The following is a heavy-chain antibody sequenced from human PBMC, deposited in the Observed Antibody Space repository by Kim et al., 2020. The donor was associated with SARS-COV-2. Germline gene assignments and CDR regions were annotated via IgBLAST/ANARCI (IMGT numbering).Heavy chain of an antibody. CDR2: IYYSGST. V-gene: IGHV4-59*08. J-gene: IGHJ2*01. CDR1: GGSISSYY. Sequence: SETLSLTCTVSGGSISSYYWSWIRQPPGKGLEWIGYIYYSGSTNYNPSLKSRVTISVDTSKNQFSLKLSSVTAADAAVYYCARQGGNYDFWSGYRDWYFDLWGRGSLVTVSS. D-gene: IGHD3-3*01. CDR3: ARQGGNYDFWSGYRDWYFDL.